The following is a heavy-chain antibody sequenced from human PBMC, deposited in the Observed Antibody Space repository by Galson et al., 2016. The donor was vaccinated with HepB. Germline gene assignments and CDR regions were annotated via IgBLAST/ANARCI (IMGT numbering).Heavy chain of an antibody. V-gene: IGHV4-59*01. CDR1: DGSMSGYY. D-gene: IGHD2-8*01. Sequence: VQLLESGPGLVKPSETLSLTCNISDGSMSGYYWSWIRQPPGKGPEWIAYIFYSGTTKYNPSLRSRVIISIDTSENQFSLKLTSVTAADTAVYYCARGAYCTKGVCRWFDPWGQGTLVTVSS. CDR2: IFYSGTT. CDR3: ARGAYCTKGVCRWFDP. J-gene: IGHJ5*02.